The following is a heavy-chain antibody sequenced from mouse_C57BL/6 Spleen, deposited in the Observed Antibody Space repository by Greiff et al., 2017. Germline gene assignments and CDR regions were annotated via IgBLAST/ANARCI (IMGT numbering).Heavy chain of an antibody. CDR1: GYSFTGYF. CDR3: ARGGSSWYFDV. D-gene: IGHD1-1*01. J-gene: IGHJ1*03. Sequence: EVQLQQSGPELVKPGDSVKISCKASGYSFTGYFMNWVMQSHGKSLEWIGRINPYNGDTFYNQKFKGKATLTVDKSSSTAHMELRSLTSEDSAVYYCARGGSSWYFDVCGTGTTVTVSS. V-gene: IGHV1-20*01. CDR2: INPYNGDT.